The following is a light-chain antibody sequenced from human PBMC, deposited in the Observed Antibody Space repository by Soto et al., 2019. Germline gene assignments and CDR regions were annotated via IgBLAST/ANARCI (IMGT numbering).Light chain of an antibody. CDR3: QQYGSSPT. V-gene: IGKV3-20*01. Sequence: EIVLTQSPGTLSLSPVERATLSCMASQSVSSSYLAWYQQKPGQAPRLLIYGASSRATGIPDRFSGSGSGTGFTLTISRLEPEDFAVYYCQQYGSSPTFGQGTKVDIK. J-gene: IGKJ1*01. CDR2: GAS. CDR1: QSVSSSY.